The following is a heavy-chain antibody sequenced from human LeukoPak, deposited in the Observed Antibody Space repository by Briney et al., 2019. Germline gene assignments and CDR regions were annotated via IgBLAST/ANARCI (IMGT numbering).Heavy chain of an antibody. CDR2: ISSTSSTI. J-gene: IGHJ4*02. V-gene: IGHV3-48*02. CDR3: TPHRDGNYPFDY. CDR1: GFTFSTYS. D-gene: IGHD1-7*01. Sequence: GXSLRLSCAASGFTFSTYSMNWVRQAPGKGLEWVSYISSTSSTIYYADSVKGRFTISRDSAKNSLYLQMSSLRDDDTAVYYCTPHRDGNYPFDYWGQGTLVTVST.